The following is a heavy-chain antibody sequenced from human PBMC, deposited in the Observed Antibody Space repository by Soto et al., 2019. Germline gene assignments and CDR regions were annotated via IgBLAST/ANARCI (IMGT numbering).Heavy chain of an antibody. D-gene: IGHD3-9*01. CDR1: GFTFSSYA. Sequence: GGSLRLSCAASGFTFSSYAMHWVRQAPGKGLEWVAVISYDGSNKYYADSVKGRFTISRDNSKNTLYLQMTSLRVEDTAVYYCARHKDILTGYYSGFDVWGQGTMVTVSS. V-gene: IGHV3-30-3*01. J-gene: IGHJ3*01. CDR2: ISYDGSNK. CDR3: ARHKDILTGYYSGFDV.